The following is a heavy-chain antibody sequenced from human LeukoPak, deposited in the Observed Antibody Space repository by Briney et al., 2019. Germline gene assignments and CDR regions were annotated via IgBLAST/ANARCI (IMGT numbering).Heavy chain of an antibody. CDR3: AREDTAMAFDY. V-gene: IGHV3-7*03. D-gene: IGHD5-18*01. CDR1: GFTFSSYW. CDR2: IKQDGSEK. J-gene: IGHJ4*02. Sequence: PGGSLRLSCAASGFTFSSYWMSWVRQAPGKGLEWVANIKQDGSEKYYVDSVKGRLTISRDNAKNSLYLQMNSLRAEDTAVYYCAREDTAMAFDYWGQGTLVTVSS.